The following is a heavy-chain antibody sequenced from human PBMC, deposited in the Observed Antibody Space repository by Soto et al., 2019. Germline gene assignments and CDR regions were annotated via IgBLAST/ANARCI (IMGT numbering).Heavy chain of an antibody. CDR2: ISGSGGST. CDR3: AKDSYYDSSGLCDY. J-gene: IGHJ4*02. D-gene: IGHD3-22*01. Sequence: GGSLRLSSAASGFTFRSYAMTWVRQAPGKGLEWVSAISGSGGSTYYADSVKGRFTISRDNSKNTLYLQMNSLRAEDTAVYYYAKDSYYDSSGLCDYWGQGTLVTVSS. V-gene: IGHV3-23*01. CDR1: GFTFRSYA.